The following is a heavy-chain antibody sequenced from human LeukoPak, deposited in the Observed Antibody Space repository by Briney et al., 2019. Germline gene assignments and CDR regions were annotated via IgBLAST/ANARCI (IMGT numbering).Heavy chain of an antibody. CDR2: FYHSGST. J-gene: IGHJ4*02. Sequence: SETLSLTCSVSGYSISSGYYWGWIRQPPGKGLEWVGSFYHSGSTNYNPSLKSRVTISVDTSKNQFSLKLSSVTAADTAVYHCARHGGGYGFDYWGQGTLVTVSS. CDR3: ARHGGGYGFDY. CDR1: GYSISSGYY. V-gene: IGHV4-38-2*02. D-gene: IGHD1-26*01.